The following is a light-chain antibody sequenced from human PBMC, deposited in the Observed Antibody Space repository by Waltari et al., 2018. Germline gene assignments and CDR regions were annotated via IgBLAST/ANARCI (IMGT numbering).Light chain of an antibody. CDR1: SSNIGRYS. CDR3: AGWDERLEGWV. CDR2: NND. J-gene: IGLJ3*02. Sequence: QSVLTQAPSASGTPGQRVTISCSGSSSNIGRYSANWYQQLPGAAPRLLIYNNDQRPSGVPDRVSGDGAGASASLAISGLQSEDEADYYCAGWDERLEGWVFGGGTRLTVL. V-gene: IGLV1-44*01.